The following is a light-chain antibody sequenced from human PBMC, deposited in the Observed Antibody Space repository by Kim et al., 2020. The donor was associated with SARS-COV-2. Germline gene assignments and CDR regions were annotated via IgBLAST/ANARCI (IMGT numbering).Light chain of an antibody. Sequence: SASVGDRVTITCRASPSIDTWLAWYQQKPGKAPKLLIYDASSLESGVPSRFSGGGSAAEFTLTITSLQPDDFATYFCQQYKTYPWTFGQGTKVDIK. CDR3: QQYKTYPWT. V-gene: IGKV1-5*01. J-gene: IGKJ1*01. CDR2: DAS. CDR1: PSIDTW.